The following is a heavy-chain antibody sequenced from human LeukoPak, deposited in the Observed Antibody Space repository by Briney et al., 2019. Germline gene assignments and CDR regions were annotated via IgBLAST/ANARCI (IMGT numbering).Heavy chain of an antibody. J-gene: IGHJ6*02. CDR1: GFTFSSYG. D-gene: IGHD3-10*01. Sequence: GGSLRLSCAASGFTFSSYGMHWVRQAPGKGLEWVAVISYDGSNKYYADSVKGRFTISRDNSKNTLYLQMNSLRAEDTAVYYCAKDATMVRGGMDVWGQGTTVTVSS. V-gene: IGHV3-30*18. CDR2: ISYDGSNK. CDR3: AKDATMVRGGMDV.